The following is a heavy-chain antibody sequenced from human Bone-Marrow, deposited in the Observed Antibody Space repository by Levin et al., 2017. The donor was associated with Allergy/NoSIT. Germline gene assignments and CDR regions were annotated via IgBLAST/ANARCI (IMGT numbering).Heavy chain of an antibody. V-gene: IGHV1-69*01. D-gene: IGHD2-15*01. CDR1: GGTFSSHG. Sequence: PGGSLRLSCKASGGTFSSHGIAWVRQAPGQGLEWMGGIIPIFGPPNYAQKFQGRVTISADESTNTAYMELRSLRSDDPAVFYCARLTGDCSGGACLSRYFYYYMDVWGKGTTVTVSS. J-gene: IGHJ6*03. CDR2: IIPIFGPP. CDR3: ARLTGDCSGGACLSRYFYYYMDV.